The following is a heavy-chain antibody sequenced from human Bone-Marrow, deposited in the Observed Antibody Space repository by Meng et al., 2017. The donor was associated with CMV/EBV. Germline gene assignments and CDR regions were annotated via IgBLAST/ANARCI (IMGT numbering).Heavy chain of an antibody. CDR1: GFIFSDYW. CDR2: VKPDGSEE. D-gene: IGHD2-2*03. V-gene: IGHV3-7*01. J-gene: IGHJ4*02. Sequence: GESLKISCKASGFIFSDYWMNWVRQVPGKGLEWVATVKPDGSEECYVDSVKGRFTISRDNAKNSLYLQMNSLRAEDTSVYYSATDDGSYWGQGTLVTVSS. CDR3: ATDDGSY.